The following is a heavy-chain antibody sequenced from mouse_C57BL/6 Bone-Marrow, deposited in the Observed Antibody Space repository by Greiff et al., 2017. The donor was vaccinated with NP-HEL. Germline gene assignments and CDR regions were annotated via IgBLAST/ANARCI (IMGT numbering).Heavy chain of an antibody. V-gene: IGHV1-59*01. J-gene: IGHJ2*01. Sequence: VQLQQPGAELVRPGTSVKLSCKASGYTFTSYWMHWVKQRPGQGLEWIGVIDPSDSYTNYNQKFKGKATLTVDTSSSTAYMQLSSLTSEDSAVYYCARSRANPDYWGKGTTLTVSS. CDR2: IDPSDSYT. D-gene: IGHD1-1*01. CDR3: ARSRANPDY. CDR1: GYTFTSYW.